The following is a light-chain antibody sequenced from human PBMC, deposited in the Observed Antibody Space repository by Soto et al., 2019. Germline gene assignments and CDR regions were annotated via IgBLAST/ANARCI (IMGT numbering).Light chain of an antibody. CDR1: SSNIGANYD. J-gene: IGLJ1*01. Sequence: QSVLTQPPSVSGAPGQRLTISCTGSSSNIGANYDVHWYQHRPGTAPKLLIFGNNNRPSGVPDRFSGSKSGTSASLAITGLQAEDEGDYYCQSYDSTLSARYVFGTGTKLTVL. CDR3: QSYDSTLSARYV. V-gene: IGLV1-40*01. CDR2: GNN.